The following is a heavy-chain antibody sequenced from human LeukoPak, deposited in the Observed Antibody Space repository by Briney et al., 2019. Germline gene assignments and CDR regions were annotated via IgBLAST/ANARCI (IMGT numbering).Heavy chain of an antibody. J-gene: IGHJ4*02. CDR2: ISYEGSNK. CDR3: ARDSTQFWSGYYGY. CDR1: GFTFSSYA. D-gene: IGHD3-3*01. V-gene: IGHV3-30*04. Sequence: GGSLRLSCAASGFTFSSYAMHWVRQAPGKGLEWVAVISYEGSNKYYADSVKGRFTISRDNSKNTLYLQMNSLRAEDTAVYYCARDSTQFWSGYYGYWGQGTLVTVSS.